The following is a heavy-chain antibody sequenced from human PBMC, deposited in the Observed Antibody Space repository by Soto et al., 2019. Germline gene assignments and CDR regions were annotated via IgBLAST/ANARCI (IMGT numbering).Heavy chain of an antibody. CDR3: PRDFRDSGGGPIGSYVDC. V-gene: IGHV1-18*01. CDR2: ISANSGDT. CDR1: GYTFSSYG. D-gene: IGHD2-15*01. Sequence: QVQLVQSGAEVKEPGASVRVSCKASGYTFSSYGFSWVRQAPGQGLEWVAWISANSGDTNSAQKFQGRVTLTTDTSTSPAYMDLRSLTADDTAIYYCPRDFRDSGGGPIGSYVDCWGHGPLVNVSS. J-gene: IGHJ4*01.